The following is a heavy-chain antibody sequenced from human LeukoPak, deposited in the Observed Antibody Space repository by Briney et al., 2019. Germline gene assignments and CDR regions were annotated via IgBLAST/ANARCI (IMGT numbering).Heavy chain of an antibody. D-gene: IGHD3-16*01. CDR2: IHYSGST. Sequence: SETLSLTCTVSGGSIFNYYWSWIRQPPGKGLDWIGYIHYSGSTNYNPSLKSRVTLSVDTSKNQLSLQLSSVTAADTAVYYCTRDRGSEGGFDYWGQGMLVTVSS. CDR1: GGSIFNYY. V-gene: IGHV4-59*01. CDR3: TRDRGSEGGFDY. J-gene: IGHJ4*02.